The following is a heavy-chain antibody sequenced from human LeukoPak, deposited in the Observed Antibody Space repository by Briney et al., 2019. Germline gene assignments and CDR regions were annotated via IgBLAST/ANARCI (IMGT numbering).Heavy chain of an antibody. Sequence: PGGSLRLSCVASGFSFSTYAMTWVRQAPGKGLEWVSFINSDGDSAYYADFVKGRFTISRDNSKNTLYLQMNSLRAEDTALYYWARRGNAYDIWGQGAMVTVSS. CDR3: ARRGNAYDI. D-gene: IGHD3-16*01. J-gene: IGHJ3*02. V-gene: IGHV3-23*01. CDR1: GFSFSTYA. CDR2: INSDGDSA.